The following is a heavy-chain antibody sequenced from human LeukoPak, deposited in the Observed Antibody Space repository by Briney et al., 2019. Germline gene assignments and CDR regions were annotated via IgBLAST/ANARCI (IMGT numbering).Heavy chain of an antibody. V-gene: IGHV4-59*08. J-gene: IGHJ5*02. CDR2: IYYSGST. CDR3: SCYGGVWFDP. Sequence: PSETLSLTCSVSGASISCYYWSWIRQPPGKRLEWIGDIYYSGSTKYNPSLKSRLNISVDTSKNQFSLRLSSVTAADTAVYYCSCYGGVWFDPWGPGTLVTVSS. D-gene: IGHD2-8*02. CDR1: GASISCYY.